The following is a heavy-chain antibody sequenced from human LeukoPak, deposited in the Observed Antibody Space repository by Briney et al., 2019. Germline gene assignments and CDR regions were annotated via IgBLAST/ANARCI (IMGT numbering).Heavy chain of an antibody. D-gene: IGHD3-22*01. V-gene: IGHV3-30-3*01. Sequence: GRSLRLSCAASGFTFSSYAMHWVRQAPGKGLEWVAVISYDGSNKYYADSVKGRFTISRDNSKNTLYLQMNSLRAEDTAVYYCARERYYYDSSGYAFDIWGQGTVVTVSS. J-gene: IGHJ3*02. CDR3: ARERYYYDSSGYAFDI. CDR2: ISYDGSNK. CDR1: GFTFSSYA.